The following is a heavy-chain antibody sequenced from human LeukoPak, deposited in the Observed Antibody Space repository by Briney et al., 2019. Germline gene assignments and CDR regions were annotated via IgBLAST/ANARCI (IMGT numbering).Heavy chain of an antibody. D-gene: IGHD1-1*01. Sequence: GGSLRLSCAASGFTFSTFWMSWVRQAPGKGLEWVTNIKEDGSEKYYVDSMKGRFTVSRDNAKNSLYLQMDSLRAEDTAVYYCARGGTFVSDYWGQGTLVTVSS. CDR2: IKEDGSEK. J-gene: IGHJ4*02. V-gene: IGHV3-7*01. CDR3: ARGGTFVSDY. CDR1: GFTFSTFW.